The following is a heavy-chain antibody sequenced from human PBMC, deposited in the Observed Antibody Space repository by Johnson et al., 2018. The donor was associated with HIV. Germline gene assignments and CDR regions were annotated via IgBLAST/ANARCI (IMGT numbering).Heavy chain of an antibody. Sequence: QMQLVESGGGVVQPGRSLRLSCAASGFSFSSYAMHWVRQAPGTGLEWVAVVSYDGSNKYYADSVKGRFTISRDNSKNTLYLQMNSLRAEDTAVYYCAREGALLLWFGASPFDIWGQGTMVTVSS. CDR2: VSYDGSNK. CDR1: GFSFSSYA. CDR3: AREGALLLWFGASPFDI. D-gene: IGHD3-10*01. V-gene: IGHV3-30*04. J-gene: IGHJ3*02.